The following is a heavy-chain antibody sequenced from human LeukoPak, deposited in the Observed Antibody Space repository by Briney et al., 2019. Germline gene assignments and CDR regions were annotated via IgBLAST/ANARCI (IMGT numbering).Heavy chain of an antibody. CDR2: ISWNSGSI. CDR1: GFTFDDYA. V-gene: IGHV3-9*01. Sequence: GGSLRLSCAASGFTFDDYAMHWVRQAPGKGLEWVSGISWNSGSIGYADSVKGRFTISRDNAKNSLYLQMNSLRAEDTALYYCAKEIRELQGPFDYWGQGTLVTVSS. CDR3: AKEIRELQGPFDY. J-gene: IGHJ4*02. D-gene: IGHD5-24*01.